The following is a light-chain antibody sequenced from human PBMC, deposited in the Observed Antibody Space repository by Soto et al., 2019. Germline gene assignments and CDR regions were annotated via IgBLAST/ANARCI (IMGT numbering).Light chain of an antibody. CDR3: QQYNQWPVT. CDR2: GAS. Sequence: EIVMTQSPGTLSVSPGERATLSCSASQSVSSNLAWYQQKPGQAPRLLIYGASTRATGIPARFSVSGSGSEFTLTISSLQSEDFALYFCQQYNQWPVTFGGGTKVEIK. V-gene: IGKV3-15*01. J-gene: IGKJ4*01. CDR1: QSVSSN.